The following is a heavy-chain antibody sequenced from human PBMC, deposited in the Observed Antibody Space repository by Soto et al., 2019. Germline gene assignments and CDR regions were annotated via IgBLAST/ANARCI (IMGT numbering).Heavy chain of an antibody. D-gene: IGHD2-15*01. CDR3: AVCSGGSCYREGWFDP. CDR1: GFAFSSYS. V-gene: IGHV3-21*04. Sequence: GGSLRLSCAASGFAFSSYSMNWVRQAPGKGLEWVSSISSSSSYIYYADSVKGRFTISRDNAKNSLYLQMNSLRAEDTAVYYCAVCSGGSCYREGWFDPWGQGTLVTVSS. CDR2: ISSSSSYI. J-gene: IGHJ5*02.